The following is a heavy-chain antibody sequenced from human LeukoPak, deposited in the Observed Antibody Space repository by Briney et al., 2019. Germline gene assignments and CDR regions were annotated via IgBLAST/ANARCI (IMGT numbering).Heavy chain of an antibody. CDR1: GYTFIDYY. J-gene: IGHJ5*02. V-gene: IGHV1-2*02. Sequence: ASVKVSCKASGYTFIDYYMHWVRQAPGQGLEWMGWNNPNSGGTIYAQNFQGRVTMTRDTSISTAYMELSRLRSDDTAVYYCARGGDSSSWYGWFDPWGQGTLVTVSS. D-gene: IGHD6-13*01. CDR3: ARGGDSSSWYGWFDP. CDR2: NNPNSGGT.